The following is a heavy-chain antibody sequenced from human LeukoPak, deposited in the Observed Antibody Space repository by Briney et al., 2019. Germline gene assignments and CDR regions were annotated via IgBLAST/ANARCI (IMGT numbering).Heavy chain of an antibody. CDR1: GFTFSSYG. CDR3: ANGRGWEASYYYYYMDV. D-gene: IGHD1-26*01. J-gene: IGHJ6*03. CDR2: IRYDGSNK. V-gene: IGHV3-30*02. Sequence: TGGSLRLSCAASGFTFSSYGMHWVRQAPGKGLEWVAFIRYDGSNKYYADSVKGRFTISRDNSKNTLYLQMNSLRAEDTAVYYCANGRGWEASYYYYYMDVWGKGTTVTISS.